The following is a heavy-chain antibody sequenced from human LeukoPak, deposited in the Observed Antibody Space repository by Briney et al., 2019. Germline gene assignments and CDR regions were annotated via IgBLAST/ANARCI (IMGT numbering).Heavy chain of an antibody. D-gene: IGHD5-12*01. CDR3: ARAYSGYDPPFDY. Sequence: GGSLRLSCAASGFTFSSYAMHWVRQAPGKGLEWVAVISYDGSNKYYADSVKGRFTISRDNSKNTLYLLMNSLRAEDTAVYYCARAYSGYDPPFDYWGQGTLVTVSS. CDR2: ISYDGSNK. V-gene: IGHV3-30-3*01. CDR1: GFTFSSYA. J-gene: IGHJ4*02.